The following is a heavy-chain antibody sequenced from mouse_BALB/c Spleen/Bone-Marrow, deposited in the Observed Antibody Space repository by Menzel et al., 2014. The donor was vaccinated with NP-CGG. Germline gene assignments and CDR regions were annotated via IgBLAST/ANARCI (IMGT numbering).Heavy chain of an antibody. CDR3: AKSSDYCGSCPNAY. CDR2: ISSGSSTI. V-gene: IGHV5-17*02. D-gene: IGHD1-1*01. CDR1: GFTFSSFG. Sequence: EVKLVESGGGLVQPGGPRKLSCAASGFTFSSFGMHWVRQAPEKGLEWVAYISSGSSTIYYADTVKGRFTISRDNPKNTQFLQMTSLRSEDTAMYYCAKSSDYCGSCPNAYWGQGTLVTVSA. J-gene: IGHJ3*01.